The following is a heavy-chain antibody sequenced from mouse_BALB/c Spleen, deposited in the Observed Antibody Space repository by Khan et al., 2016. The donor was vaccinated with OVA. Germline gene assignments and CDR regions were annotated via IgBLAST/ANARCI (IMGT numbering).Heavy chain of an antibody. Sequence: QVQLQQSGAELARPGASVKMSCKASGYTFTSYSMHWIKQRPGQGLEWIGNINPSNAYTNYNQKFKDKATLTADKSSSTAYMQLSSLTSEDSAVYYSAMDFHYYGRRGALDYWGQGTSVTVSS. D-gene: IGHD1-1*01. CDR2: INPSNAYT. CDR3: AMDFHYYGRRGALDY. V-gene: IGHV1-4*01. J-gene: IGHJ4*01. CDR1: GYTFTSYS.